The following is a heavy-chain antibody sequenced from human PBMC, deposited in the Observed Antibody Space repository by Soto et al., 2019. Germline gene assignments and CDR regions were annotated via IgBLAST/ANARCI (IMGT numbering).Heavy chain of an antibody. V-gene: IGHV3-13*05. CDR2: IGTAGDP. J-gene: IGHJ4*02. Sequence: GGSLRLSCAASGFTFSSYDMHWVRQATGKGLEWVSAIGTAGDPYYPGSVKGRFTISRENAKNSLYLQMNSLRAGDTAVYYCVRAALWSHGFDYWGQGTLVTVSS. D-gene: IGHD3-10*01. CDR3: VRAALWSHGFDY. CDR1: GFTFSSYD.